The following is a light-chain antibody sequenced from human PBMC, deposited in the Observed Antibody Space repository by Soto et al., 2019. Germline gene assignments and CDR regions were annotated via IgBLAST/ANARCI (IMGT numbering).Light chain of an antibody. Sequence: EIVMTQSPATLSVSPGERATLSCRASQSVSSNLAWYQQKPGQAPRLLIYGASIRATGIPARFSGSGSGTEFTLTISSLQSEDFAVSYCQQYNNWPITFGQGTRLEIK. CDR3: QQYNNWPIT. CDR2: GAS. V-gene: IGKV3D-15*01. J-gene: IGKJ5*01. CDR1: QSVSSN.